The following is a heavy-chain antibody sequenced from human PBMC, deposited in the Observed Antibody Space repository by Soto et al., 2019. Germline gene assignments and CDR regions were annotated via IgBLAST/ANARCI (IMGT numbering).Heavy chain of an antibody. J-gene: IGHJ3*02. V-gene: IGHV1-2*02. Sequence: QLHLVQSGAVVKKPGASVTVSCSASGYPVTAYYMHWVRQAPGRGLEWMGGINPATGAAKYTQTSRGRVTMPRDTSTSTVFMELSGLTSEDTAVFYWARGGGVGVAGSAAFDMWGQGTLVTVSS. CDR3: ARGGGVGVAGSAAFDM. CDR1: GYPVTAYY. CDR2: INPATGAA. D-gene: IGHD3-3*01.